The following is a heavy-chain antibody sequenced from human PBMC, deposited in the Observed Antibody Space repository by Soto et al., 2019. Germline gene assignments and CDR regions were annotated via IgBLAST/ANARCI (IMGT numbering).Heavy chain of an antibody. CDR1: GGSISSYY. D-gene: IGHD6-13*01. V-gene: IGHV4-4*07. Sequence: SEALSLTGTVSGGSISSYYWSWRRQPAGKGLEWIGRIYTSGGTNYNPSLQSRVTMSVDTSKKQFSLKLSSVTAADTAVYYCARGAAAGADYGMDVWGQGTTVTVSS. CDR2: IYTSGGT. J-gene: IGHJ6*02. CDR3: ARGAAAGADYGMDV.